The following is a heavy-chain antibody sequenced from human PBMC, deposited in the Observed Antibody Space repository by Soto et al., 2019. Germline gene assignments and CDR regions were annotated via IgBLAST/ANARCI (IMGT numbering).Heavy chain of an antibody. D-gene: IGHD4-17*01. Sequence: PGGSLRLSCAASGFTFSSYAMSWVRQAPGKGLEWVSAISGSGGSTYYADSVKGRFTISRDNSKNTLYLQMNSLRAEDTAVYYCAKDWLGYGDYDPLSDSWGQGTLVTVSS. CDR3: AKDWLGYGDYDPLSDS. J-gene: IGHJ4*02. CDR1: GFTFSSYA. V-gene: IGHV3-23*01. CDR2: ISGSGGST.